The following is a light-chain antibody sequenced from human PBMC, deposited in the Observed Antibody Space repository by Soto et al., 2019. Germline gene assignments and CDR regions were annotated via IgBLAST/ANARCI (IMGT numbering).Light chain of an antibody. CDR1: QGISNH. V-gene: IGKV1-17*03. Sequence: DIQMTQSPSSVSASVGDRVTITCRASQGISNHLVWFQQKPGKVPKRLIYDASSLQAGVPSRFSGSGSGTDFTLTISSLQPEDFATYYCLHHHNFPHTFGQGTRLEIK. J-gene: IGKJ5*01. CDR2: DAS. CDR3: LHHHNFPHT.